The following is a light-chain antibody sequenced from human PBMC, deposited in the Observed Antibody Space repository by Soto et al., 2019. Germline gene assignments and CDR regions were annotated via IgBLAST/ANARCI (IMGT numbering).Light chain of an antibody. Sequence: EIVLTQSPGALSVAPGETLSLSCRASEAINNNFVAWYQQRPGHVPRLLMYGASIRVSGVPDRISGRRSGTGFILNIARVEHEDSAVYCCQQYHLSPLTFGGGTQV. CDR1: EAINNNF. CDR3: QQYHLSPLT. V-gene: IGKV3-20*01. J-gene: IGKJ4*01. CDR2: GAS.